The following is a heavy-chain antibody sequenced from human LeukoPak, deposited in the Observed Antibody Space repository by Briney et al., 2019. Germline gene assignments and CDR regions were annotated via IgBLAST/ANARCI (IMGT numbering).Heavy chain of an antibody. V-gene: IGHV1-2*06. J-gene: IGHJ4*01. CDR1: GYKFTGYF. Sequence: ASVKVSCKAAGYKFTGYFIHWVRQAPGQGLEWVGHINPDSGVTTYAQKFRGLVTLTRDTSINTAYMELNNLRSDDAAIYYCARDRDRYGSGPFDPWGQGTLVTVSS. D-gene: IGHD3-10*01. CDR2: INPDSGVT. CDR3: ARDRDRYGSGPFDP.